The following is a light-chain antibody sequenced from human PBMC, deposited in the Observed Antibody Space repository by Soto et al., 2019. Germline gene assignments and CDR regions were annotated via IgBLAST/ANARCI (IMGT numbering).Light chain of an antibody. J-gene: IGKJ1*01. CDR3: QHTRT. CDR1: QNINNW. Sequence: DIQMTQSPSTLSASIGDRVTITCRASQNINNWIAWYQQKPGKAPKFLIYDDSTLESGVPSMFSGSGCGTEFSLTISSLQPDDFGSYYCQHTRTFGQGTKVDIK. V-gene: IGKV1-5*01. CDR2: DDS.